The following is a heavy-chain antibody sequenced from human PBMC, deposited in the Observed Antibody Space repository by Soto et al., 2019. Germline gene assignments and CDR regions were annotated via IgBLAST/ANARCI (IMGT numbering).Heavy chain of an antibody. CDR2: ISGSGTST. Sequence: GGSLRLSCAASGFTFSNFAMSWVRQAPGKGLEWVSAISGSGTSTYDADSVKGRFSISRDNSKSTLYLQMNSLRAEDTAVYYCAKDRKSGSGWYWDYWGQGTLVTVSS. V-gene: IGHV3-23*01. J-gene: IGHJ4*02. CDR1: GFTFSNFA. CDR3: AKDRKSGSGWYWDY. D-gene: IGHD6-19*01.